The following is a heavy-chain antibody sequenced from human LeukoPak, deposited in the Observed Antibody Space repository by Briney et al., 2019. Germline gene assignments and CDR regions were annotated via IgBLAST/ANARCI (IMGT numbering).Heavy chain of an antibody. V-gene: IGHV3-74*01. CDR3: ARDESVTGPTTFDY. CDR2: INTDGSDT. J-gene: IGHJ4*02. D-gene: IGHD6-19*01. CDR1: GFTFRRYW. Sequence: QPGRSLSLSCAASGFTFRRYWTHWVRQAPGKVPVWVSRINTDGSDTNYADSVKGRFTISRDNAKNTLFLQVNSLRAEDTAVYYCARDESVTGPTTFDYWGQGTLVTVSS.